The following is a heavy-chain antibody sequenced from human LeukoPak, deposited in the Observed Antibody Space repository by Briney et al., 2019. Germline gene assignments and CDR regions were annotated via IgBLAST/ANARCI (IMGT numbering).Heavy chain of an antibody. CDR2: IYYSGRA. D-gene: IGHD2-15*01. CDR3: ARERGGQRSGQFDQ. V-gene: IGHV4-59*01. J-gene: IGHJ4*02. CDR1: GDSIRSSY. Sequence: SETLSLTCTVSGDSIRSSYWSWIRQPPGEALEWVGYIYYSGRANYNPSLKDRVSMSVDTSKNQLSLRLSSVTAADTAVYYCARERGGQRSGQFDQWGQGILVTVSS.